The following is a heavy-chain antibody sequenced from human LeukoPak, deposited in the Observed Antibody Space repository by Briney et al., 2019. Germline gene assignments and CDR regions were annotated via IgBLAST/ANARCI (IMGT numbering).Heavy chain of an antibody. CDR3: AGRGAYSFDY. D-gene: IGHD1-1*01. J-gene: IGHJ4*02. CDR2: IYYSGST. V-gene: IGHV4-31*03. CDR1: GGSISSGGYY. Sequence: SETLSLTCTVSGGSISSGGYYWSWIRQRPGKGLEWIGYIYYSGSTYYHPSLKSRVTISLETSKNQFSLKLSSVPAADTAVYYCAGRGAYSFDYWGQGTLVTVSS.